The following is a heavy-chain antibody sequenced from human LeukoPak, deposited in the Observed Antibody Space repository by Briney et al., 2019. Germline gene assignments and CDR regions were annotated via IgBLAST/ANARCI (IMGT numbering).Heavy chain of an antibody. CDR3: AKVSNYDILTGYYYMAFDY. Sequence: PGGSLRLSCAASEFTFSSYAMSWVRQAPGKGLEWVSAISGSGGSTYYADSVKGRFTISRDNSKNTLYLQMNSLRAEDTAVYYCAKVSNYDILTGYYYMAFDYWGQGTLVTVSS. D-gene: IGHD3-9*01. V-gene: IGHV3-23*01. CDR2: ISGSGGST. J-gene: IGHJ4*02. CDR1: EFTFSSYA.